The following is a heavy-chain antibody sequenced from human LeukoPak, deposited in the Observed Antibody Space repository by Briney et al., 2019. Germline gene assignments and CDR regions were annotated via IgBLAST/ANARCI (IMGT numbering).Heavy chain of an antibody. V-gene: IGHV4-59*08. J-gene: IGHJ4*02. CDR2: IYYSGST. Sequence: SETLSLTCTVSGGSITSYYWSWIRQPPGKGLEWIGHIYYSGSTNYNPSLKSRVTISVDTSKNQFSLKLSSVTAADTAVYYCARRGVTTGHSDYWGQGTLVTVSS. D-gene: IGHD4-17*01. CDR3: ARRGVTTGHSDY. CDR1: GGSITSYY.